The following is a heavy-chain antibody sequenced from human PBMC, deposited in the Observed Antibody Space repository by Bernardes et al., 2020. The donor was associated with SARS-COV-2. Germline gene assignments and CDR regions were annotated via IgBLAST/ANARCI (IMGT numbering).Heavy chain of an antibody. CDR2: ISSSSYI. Sequence: GGSLRLSCAASGFTFSSYSMNWVCQAPGKGLEWVSSISSSSYIYYADSVKGRFTISRDNAKNSLYLQMNSLRAEDTAVYYCARDRDIVVVVAAYDAFDIWGQGTMVTVSS. CDR1: GFTFSSYS. J-gene: IGHJ3*02. D-gene: IGHD2-15*01. V-gene: IGHV3-21*01. CDR3: ARDRDIVVVVAAYDAFDI.